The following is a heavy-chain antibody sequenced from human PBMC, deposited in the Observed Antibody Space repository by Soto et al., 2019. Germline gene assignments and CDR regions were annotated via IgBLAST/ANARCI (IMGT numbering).Heavy chain of an antibody. CDR1: GFTVSSYR. J-gene: IGHJ4*02. D-gene: IGHD6-19*01. CDR3: GRVHSSSFHDLDY. V-gene: IGHV3-66*01. CDR2: LYSASSA. Sequence: GGSLRLSCAASGFTVSSYRMSWVRQAPGKGLEWVSVLYSASSADFADSVKGRFTISRDISKNTLYLQMSSLRAEDTAVYYCGRVHSSSFHDLDYWGQGTLFTLSS.